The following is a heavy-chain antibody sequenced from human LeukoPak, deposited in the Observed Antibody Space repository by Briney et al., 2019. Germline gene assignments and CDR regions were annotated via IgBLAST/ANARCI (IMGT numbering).Heavy chain of an antibody. D-gene: IGHD1-14*01. J-gene: IGHJ3*02. CDR1: GGSINSYSYY. CDR3: ASRELRKRKHAFDI. Sequence: SETLSLTCTVSGGSINSYSYYWGWIRQPPGKGLEWIGSIYYTGSTYYNPPLQSRVTISVDTSKNQFSLKLISVTAADTAVFYCASRELRKRKHAFDIWGQGTMVTVSS. CDR2: IYYTGST. V-gene: IGHV4-39*01.